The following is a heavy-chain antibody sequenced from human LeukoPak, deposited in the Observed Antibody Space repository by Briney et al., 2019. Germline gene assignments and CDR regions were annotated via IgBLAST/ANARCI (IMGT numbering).Heavy chain of an antibody. D-gene: IGHD2-2*02. J-gene: IGHJ3*02. V-gene: IGHV3-7*01. CDR2: IKQDGSEK. Sequence: GGSLRLSCAASGFSFSDYWMTWVRQAPGKGLEWVANIKQDGSEKYYVDSVKGRFTISRDNAKNSLYLQMNSLRAEDTAVYYCARIPLFSLGYCSSTSCYKGAFDIWGQGTMVTVSS. CDR1: GFSFSDYW. CDR3: ARIPLFSLGYCSSTSCYKGAFDI.